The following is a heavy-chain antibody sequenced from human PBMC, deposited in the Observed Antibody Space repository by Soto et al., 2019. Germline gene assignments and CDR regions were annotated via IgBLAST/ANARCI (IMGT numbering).Heavy chain of an antibody. CDR3: VKDDAFDF. J-gene: IGHJ3*01. CDR2: ISSSGSSI. V-gene: IGHV3-48*03. CDR1: GFPLSNFE. Sequence: GGSLRLSGAASGFPLSNFEINWVRRAPGKGLEWIAYISSSGSSIFFADSVQGRCSVSRDNRKNSLSLRLDRLRADDTALYYCVKDDAFDFWGQGKQVTVSS.